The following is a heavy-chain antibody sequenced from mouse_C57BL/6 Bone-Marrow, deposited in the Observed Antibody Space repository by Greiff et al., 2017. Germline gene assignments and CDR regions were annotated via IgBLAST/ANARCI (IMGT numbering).Heavy chain of an antibody. CDR2: ISSGGSYT. V-gene: IGHV5-6*01. CDR3: ARQSGSYYGNYFDV. CDR1: GFTFSSYG. D-gene: IGHD2-10*01. J-gene: IGHJ1*03. Sequence: EVKLVESGGDLVKPGGSLKLSCAASGFTFSSYGMSWVRQTPDKRLEWVATISSGGSYTYYPDSVKGRFTISRDNAKNTLYLQMSSLKSEDTAMYYCARQSGSYYGNYFDVWGTGTTVTVSS.